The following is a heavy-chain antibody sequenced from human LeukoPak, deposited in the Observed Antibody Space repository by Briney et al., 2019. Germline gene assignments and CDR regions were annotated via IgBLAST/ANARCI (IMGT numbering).Heavy chain of an antibody. CDR3: ARDLRDSGRLINWFDP. CDR1: GGTFSSYA. V-gene: IGHV1-69*04. CDR2: IIPILGIA. D-gene: IGHD5-24*01. J-gene: IGHJ5*02. Sequence: ASVKVSCKASGGTFSSYAISWVRQAPGQGLEWMGRIIPILGIANYAQKFQGRVTITADKSTSTAYMELSSLRSEDTAVYYCARDLRDSGRLINWFDPWGQGTLVTVSS.